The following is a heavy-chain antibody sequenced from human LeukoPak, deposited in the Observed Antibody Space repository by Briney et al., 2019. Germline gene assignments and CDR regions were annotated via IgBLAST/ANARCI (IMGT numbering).Heavy chain of an antibody. CDR1: GFTFSSYN. Sequence: PGGSLRLSCAASGFTFSSYNMNWVRQAPGKGLEWVSSICSSSSYIYYTDSVKGRFTISRDNAKNSLYLQMNSLRAEDTAVYYCAGRPLGYCSGGSCWEDYFDYWGQGTLVTVSS. J-gene: IGHJ4*02. D-gene: IGHD2-15*01. V-gene: IGHV3-21*01. CDR3: AGRPLGYCSGGSCWEDYFDY. CDR2: ICSSSSYI.